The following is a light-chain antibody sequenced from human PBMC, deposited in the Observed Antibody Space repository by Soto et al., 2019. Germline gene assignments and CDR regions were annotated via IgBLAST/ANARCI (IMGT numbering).Light chain of an antibody. V-gene: IGKV3-20*01. CDR2: DAS. Sequence: EIVLTQSPGTLSLSPGERATVSCRASQSISSSFLAWYQHKPGQAPRLLIYDASSRAAGIPDRFSGSGSGTDFTLTISRLEPEDFAVYYCQQYGSSPQTFGQATKVEIK. CDR1: QSISSSF. CDR3: QQYGSSPQT. J-gene: IGKJ1*01.